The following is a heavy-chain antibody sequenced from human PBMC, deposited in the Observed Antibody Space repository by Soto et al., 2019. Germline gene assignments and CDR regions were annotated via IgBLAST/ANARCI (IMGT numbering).Heavy chain of an antibody. Sequence: GGSLRLSCAASGFTFSSYAMHWVRQAPGKGLEWVAVISYDGSNKYYADSVKGRFTISRDNSKNTLYLQMNSLRAEDTAVYYGAISGDRRYYPDREAFDIWGQGTMVTVSS. CDR2: ISYDGSNK. V-gene: IGHV3-30*04. D-gene: IGHD3-22*01. CDR3: AISGDRRYYPDREAFDI. J-gene: IGHJ3*02. CDR1: GFTFSSYA.